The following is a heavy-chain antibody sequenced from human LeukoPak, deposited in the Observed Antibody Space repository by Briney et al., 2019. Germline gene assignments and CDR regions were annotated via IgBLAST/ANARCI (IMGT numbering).Heavy chain of an antibody. CDR1: GFTFSSFW. Sequence: GGSLRLSCAGSGFTFSSFWMHWVRQAPGKGLVWVSRINTDGSITNYVDSVKGRFTISRDNAKNTVDLQMNSLRAEDTAFYYCVRSLGGRYDYWGQESLVTVSS. D-gene: IGHD1-26*01. CDR3: VRSLGGRYDY. CDR2: INTDGSIT. J-gene: IGHJ4*02. V-gene: IGHV3-74*01.